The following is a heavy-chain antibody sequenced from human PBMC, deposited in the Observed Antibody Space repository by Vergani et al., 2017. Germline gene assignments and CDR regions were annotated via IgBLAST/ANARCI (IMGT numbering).Heavy chain of an antibody. CDR2: ISNDGSKI. Sequence: QVQLAESGGGRVQPGRSLRLSCAASGFSFSSHTIHWLRQAPGKQLEWLAVISNDGSKIYYTASVKGRFTISRDNSKNTLDLQMNSLRTQDTAVYYCAKAGSVTSGSLQYNCYMDVWGKGTTVTVS. CDR1: GFSFSSHT. CDR3: AKAGSVTSGSLQYNCYMDV. V-gene: IGHV3-30*18. J-gene: IGHJ6*03. D-gene: IGHD3-10*01.